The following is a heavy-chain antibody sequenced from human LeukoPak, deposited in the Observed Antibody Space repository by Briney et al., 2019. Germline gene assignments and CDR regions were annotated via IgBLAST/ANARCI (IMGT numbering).Heavy chain of an antibody. Sequence: GRSLRLSCAASGFTFSSYRMHWVRQAPGKGLEWVAVISYDGSNKYYADSVKGRFTIFRDNSKNTLYLQMNSLRAEDTAVYYCAKDVYDILTGYYPDYWGQGTLVTVSS. CDR3: AKDVYDILTGYYPDY. V-gene: IGHV3-30*18. CDR1: GFTFSSYR. D-gene: IGHD3-9*01. CDR2: ISYDGSNK. J-gene: IGHJ4*02.